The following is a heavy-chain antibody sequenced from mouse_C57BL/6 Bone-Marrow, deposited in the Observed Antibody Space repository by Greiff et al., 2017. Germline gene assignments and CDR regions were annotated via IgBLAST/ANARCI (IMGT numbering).Heavy chain of an antibody. V-gene: IGHV1-22*01. CDR2: INPNNGGT. CDR1: GYTFTDYN. D-gene: IGHD2-3*01. Sequence: VQLQQSGPELVKPGASVKMSCKASGYTFTDYNMHWVKQSHGKSLEWIGYINPNNGGTSYNQKFKGKATLTVNKSSSSAYMELRSLTSEDSAVXYCARGGWLLFDYWGQGTTLTVSS. CDR3: ARGGWLLFDY. J-gene: IGHJ2*01.